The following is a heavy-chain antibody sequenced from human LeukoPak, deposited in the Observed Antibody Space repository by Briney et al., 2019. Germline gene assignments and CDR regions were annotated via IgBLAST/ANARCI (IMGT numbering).Heavy chain of an antibody. CDR2: LYPSGST. CDR1: GGSINSGY. CDR3: AGGHYPLEY. V-gene: IGHV4-59*01. D-gene: IGHD1-26*01. Sequence: SETLSLTCSVSGGSINSGYWSWIRQPLGKGLEWIGLLYPSGSTNYNPSLKSRVTIPVDTSRTQFSLKLSSMTAADTAVYYCAGGHYPLEYWGQGTLVTVSS. J-gene: IGHJ4*02.